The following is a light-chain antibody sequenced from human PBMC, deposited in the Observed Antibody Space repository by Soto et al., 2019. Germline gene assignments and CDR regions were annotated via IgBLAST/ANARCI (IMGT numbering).Light chain of an antibody. V-gene: IGLV2-14*01. Sequence: QSALTQPASVSGSPGQSIAISCTGTSSDVGGYSYVSWYQQHPGKAPKLIIYEVTNRPSGVSNRLSGSKSGNTASLTISGLQAEDEADYYFTSYTSRTHRMVFGGGTKLTVL. CDR2: EVT. J-gene: IGLJ3*02. CDR1: SSDVGGYSY. CDR3: TSYTSRTHRMV.